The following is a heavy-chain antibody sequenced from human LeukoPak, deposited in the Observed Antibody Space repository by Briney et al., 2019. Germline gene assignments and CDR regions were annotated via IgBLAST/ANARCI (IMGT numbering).Heavy chain of an antibody. V-gene: IGHV3-64*01. D-gene: IGHD4-23*01. CDR1: GFTFSYHD. Sequence: GGSLRLSCAASGFTFSYHDMDRVRQAPGKGLEYVSAISGNGGSTYYANSVKGRFTVSRDNSKNTLYLQMGGLRAEDMAVYYCAIDIGGGSLNTFDYWGQGTLVTVSS. J-gene: IGHJ4*02. CDR3: AIDIGGGSLNTFDY. CDR2: ISGNGGST.